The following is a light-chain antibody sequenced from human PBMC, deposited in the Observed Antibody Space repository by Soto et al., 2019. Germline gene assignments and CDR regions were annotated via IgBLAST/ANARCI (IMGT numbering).Light chain of an antibody. CDR2: AAS. J-gene: IGKJ1*01. Sequence: AIQMTQSPSSLSASVGDRVTITCRASQGIGNDLGWYQQKPGQAPKLLIYAASNLQSGVPSRFSGGGSGTDFTLTISSLQPEDFATYYCLQDYFYPRTFGQGTKVEVK. CDR3: LQDYFYPRT. CDR1: QGIGND. V-gene: IGKV1-6*01.